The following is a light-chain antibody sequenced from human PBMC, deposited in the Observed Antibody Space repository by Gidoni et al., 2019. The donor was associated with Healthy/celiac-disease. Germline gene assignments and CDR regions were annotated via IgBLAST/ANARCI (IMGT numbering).Light chain of an antibody. V-gene: IGLV7-43*01. CDR3: LLYYGGAQIGV. J-gene: IGLJ2*01. CDR1: TGAVTSGYY. CDR2: STS. Sequence: QTVVTQEPSLTVSPGGPVTLTCASSTGAVTSGYYPNWFQQNPGQAPRALIYSTSNKHPWTPARFSGALLGGKAALTLSGVQPEDEAEYYCLLYYGGAQIGVFGGGTKLTVL.